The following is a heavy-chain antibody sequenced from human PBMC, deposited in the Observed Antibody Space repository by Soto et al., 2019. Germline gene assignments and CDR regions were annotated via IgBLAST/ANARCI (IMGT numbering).Heavy chain of an antibody. J-gene: IGHJ4*02. V-gene: IGHV3-23*01. CDR3: AKDRDGDYGFWGD. Sequence: EVQLLESGGGLVQPGGSLRLSCEASGFTFSSYAMSWVRQAPGKGLEWVSTISSSGGSTYYADSVKGRFTISRDNSKNTRYLQMNSLRAEDTAVYYCAKDRDGDYGFWGDWGQGTLVTISS. CDR2: ISSSGGST. CDR1: GFTFSSYA. D-gene: IGHD4-17*01.